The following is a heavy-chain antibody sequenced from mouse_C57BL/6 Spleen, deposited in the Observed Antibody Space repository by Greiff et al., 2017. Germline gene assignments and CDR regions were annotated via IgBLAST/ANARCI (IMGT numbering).Heavy chain of an antibody. D-gene: IGHD1-1*01. J-gene: IGHJ2*01. CDR1: GYTFTSYW. Sequence: VQLKESGAELVRPGTSVKLSCKASGYTFTSYWMHWVKQRPGQGLEWIGVIDPSDSYTNYKQKFKGKATLTVDTSSSTAHMQLSSLTSEDSAVYYCARRDLLPRPFDYWGQGTTLTVSS. CDR2: IDPSDSYT. V-gene: IGHV1-59*01. CDR3: ARRDLLPRPFDY.